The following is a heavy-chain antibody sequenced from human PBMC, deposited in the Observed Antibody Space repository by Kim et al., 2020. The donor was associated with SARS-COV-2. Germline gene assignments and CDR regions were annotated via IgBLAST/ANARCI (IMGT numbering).Heavy chain of an antibody. V-gene: IGHV3-21*01. CDR2: ISSSSSYI. CDR1: GFTFSSYS. D-gene: IGHD7-27*01. CDR3: ASLWGSRGGGDV. J-gene: IGHJ6*02. Sequence: GGSLRLSCAASGFTFSSYSMNWVRQAPGKGLEWVSSISSSSSYIYYADSVKGRFTISRDNAKNSLYLQMNSLRAEDTAVYYCASLWGSRGGGDVWGQGTTVTVSS.